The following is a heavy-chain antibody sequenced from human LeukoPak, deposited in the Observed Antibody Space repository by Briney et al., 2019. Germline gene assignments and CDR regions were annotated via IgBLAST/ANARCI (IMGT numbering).Heavy chain of an antibody. D-gene: IGHD2-21*02. CDR1: GFTFSSYG. J-gene: IGHJ4*02. CDR3: ARDRVYCGGDCYSFFDF. V-gene: IGHV3-48*04. CDR2: ISSSGGTI. Sequence: PGGSLRLSCAASGFTFSSYGMHWVRQAPGKGLEWVSYISSSGGTIYYADSVRGRFTISRDNAKNSLYLQMNSLRAEDTAVYYCARDRVYCGGDCYSFFDFWGLGTLVTVSS.